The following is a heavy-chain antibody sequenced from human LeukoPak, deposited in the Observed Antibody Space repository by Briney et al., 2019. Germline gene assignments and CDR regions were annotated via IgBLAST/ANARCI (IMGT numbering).Heavy chain of an antibody. D-gene: IGHD2-2*01. CDR1: GFTFSSYG. J-gene: IGHJ6*02. CDR3: AKDLGVIIVPYAIDYYGLDV. V-gene: IGHV3-30*18. CDR2: ISYDGSNK. Sequence: GGSLRLSCAASGFTFSSYGMHWVRQAPGKGLEWVAVISYDGSNKYYADSVKGRSTISRDDSKNTLYLQMNSLRAEDTAVYYCAKDLGVIIVPYAIDYYGLDVWGQGTKVTVSS.